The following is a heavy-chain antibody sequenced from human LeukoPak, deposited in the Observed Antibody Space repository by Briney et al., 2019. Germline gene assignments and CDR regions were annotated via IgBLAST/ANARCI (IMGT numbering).Heavy chain of an antibody. D-gene: IGHD4-23*01. J-gene: IGHJ4*02. CDR2: INHSGGT. V-gene: IGHV4-34*01. CDR3: ATPRSRATYGGIPFDY. CDR1: GASFSGYY. Sequence: SETLSLTCAVSGASFSGYYWSWIRQPPGKGMEWIGEINHSGGTNYNPTLKSRVTISVDTSHTKISLQLSSVTAAAPAGYYFATPRSRATYGGIPFDYWGQETLVTVSS.